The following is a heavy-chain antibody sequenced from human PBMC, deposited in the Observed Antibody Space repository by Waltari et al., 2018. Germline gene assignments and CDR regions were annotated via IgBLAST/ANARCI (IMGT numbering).Heavy chain of an antibody. CDR2: IYYSGST. D-gene: IGHD2-2*01. V-gene: IGHV4-39*07. J-gene: IGHJ4*02. Sequence: QLQLQESGPGLVKPSETLSLTCTVSGGSISSSSYYWGWIRQPPGKGLEWIGSIYYSGSTYYNPSLKSRVTISVDTSKNQFSLKLSSVTAADTAVYYCVVVPAAIARVDYWGQGTLVTVSS. CDR3: VVVPAAIARVDY. CDR1: GGSISSSSYY.